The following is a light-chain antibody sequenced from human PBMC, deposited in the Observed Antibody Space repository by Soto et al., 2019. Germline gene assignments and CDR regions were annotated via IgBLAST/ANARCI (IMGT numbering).Light chain of an antibody. CDR2: DAS. CDR1: QSISNW. Sequence: DIQMTQSPSTLSASVGDRVTITCRASQSISNWLAWYQQRPGKAPKLLIYDASSLQSGVPSRFSGGRSGTEFTLTISSLQADDFATYYCQQYDTYSRTLGQGTKVDI. J-gene: IGKJ2*01. CDR3: QQYDTYSRT. V-gene: IGKV1-5*01.